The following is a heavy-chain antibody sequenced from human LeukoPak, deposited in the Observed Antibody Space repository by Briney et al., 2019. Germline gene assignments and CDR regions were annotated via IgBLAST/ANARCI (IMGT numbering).Heavy chain of an antibody. CDR3: AKLGGDTTTYYYDSSGYYRTPPFDY. J-gene: IGHJ4*02. V-gene: IGHV3-30*18. CDR1: GFTFSSYG. D-gene: IGHD3-22*01. CDR2: ISYDGSNK. Sequence: GGSLRLSCAASGFTFSSYGMHWVRQAPGKGLEWVAVISYDGSNKYYADSVKGRFTISRDNSKNTLYLQMNSLRAGDTAVYYCAKLGGDTTTYYYDSSGYYRTPPFDYWGQGTLVTVSS.